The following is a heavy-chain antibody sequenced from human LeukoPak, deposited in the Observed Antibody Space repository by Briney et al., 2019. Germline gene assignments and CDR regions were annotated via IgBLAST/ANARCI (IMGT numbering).Heavy chain of an antibody. D-gene: IGHD5-24*01. CDR3: AKVIREVDMSHDY. J-gene: IGHJ4*02. Sequence: GGSLRLSCAASGFTFSSYGMHWVRQAPGKGLEWVAVISYDGRNKYYADSVKGRFTISRDNSKNTLYLQMNSLRAEDTAVYYCAKVIREVDMSHDYWGQGALVTVSS. CDR2: ISYDGRNK. V-gene: IGHV3-30*18. CDR1: GFTFSSYG.